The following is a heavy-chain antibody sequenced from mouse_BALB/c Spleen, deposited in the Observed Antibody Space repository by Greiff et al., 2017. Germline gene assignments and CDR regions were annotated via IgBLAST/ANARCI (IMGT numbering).Heavy chain of an antibody. Sequence: EVQLVESGGGLVQPGGSRKLSCAASGFTFSSFGMHWVRQAPEKGLEWVAYISSGSSTIYYADTVKGRFTISRDNPKNTLFLQMTSLRSEDTAMYYCARDGYPAMDYWGQGTSVTVSS. V-gene: IGHV5-17*02. CDR1: GFTFSSFG. CDR2: ISSGSSTI. CDR3: ARDGYPAMDY. D-gene: IGHD1-2*01. J-gene: IGHJ4*01.